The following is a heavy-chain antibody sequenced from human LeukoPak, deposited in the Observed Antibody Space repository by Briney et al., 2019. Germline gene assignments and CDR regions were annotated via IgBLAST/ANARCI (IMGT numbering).Heavy chain of an antibody. CDR2: IYTSGST. CDR1: GGSVSSGDYY. D-gene: IGHD1-7*01. CDR3: ARGGELLNY. V-gene: IGHV4-61*02. Sequence: SETLSLTRTVSGGSVSSGDYYWTWIRQPAGKGLEWIGRIYTSGSTSYSPSLKSRVTISLDTSKNQFSLRLSSVTAADTAVYYCARGGELLNYLGQGTLVTVSS. J-gene: IGHJ4*02.